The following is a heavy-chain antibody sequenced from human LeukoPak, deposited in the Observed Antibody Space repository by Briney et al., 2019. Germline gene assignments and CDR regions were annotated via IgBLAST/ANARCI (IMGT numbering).Heavy chain of an antibody. Sequence: GASVKVSCKASGYTFTGYYMHWVRQAPGQGLEWMGWINPNSGGTNYAQKFQGRVTMTSDTSISTAYMELIRLTSDDTAVYYCARVERWLQLRTDLRFDYWGQGTLVTVPS. CDR3: ARVERWLQLRTDLRFDY. CDR2: INPNSGGT. V-gene: IGHV1-2*02. J-gene: IGHJ4*02. CDR1: GYTFTGYY. D-gene: IGHD5-24*01.